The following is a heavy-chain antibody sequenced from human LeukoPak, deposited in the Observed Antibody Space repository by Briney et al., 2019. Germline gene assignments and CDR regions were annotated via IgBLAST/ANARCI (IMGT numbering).Heavy chain of an antibody. Sequence: TSSETLSLTCTVSGGSISSSSYYWGWIRQPPGKGLEWIGSIYYSGSTYYNPSLKSRVTISVDTSKNQFSLKLSSVTAADTAVYYCARDWSGTAHDAFDVWGQGTVVTVSS. CDR3: ARDWSGTAHDAFDV. D-gene: IGHD1-14*01. J-gene: IGHJ3*01. CDR2: IYYSGST. V-gene: IGHV4-39*02. CDR1: GGSISSSSYY.